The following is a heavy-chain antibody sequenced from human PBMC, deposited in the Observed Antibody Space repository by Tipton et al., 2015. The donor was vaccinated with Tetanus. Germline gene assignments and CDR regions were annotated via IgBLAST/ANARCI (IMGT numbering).Heavy chain of an antibody. D-gene: IGHD3-22*01. CDR1: GGSFSGYY. CDR3: ARDDYYDGRGLYYYGLDV. Sequence: KPSETLSLTCAVYGGSFSGYYWSWIRQPPGKGLEWIGEINHSGSTNYNPSLKSRVTISVDTSKNQFSLKVSSVTAADTAVYYCARDDYYDGRGLYYYGLDVWGQGTTVTVSS. CDR2: INHSGST. J-gene: IGHJ6*02. V-gene: IGHV4-34*01.